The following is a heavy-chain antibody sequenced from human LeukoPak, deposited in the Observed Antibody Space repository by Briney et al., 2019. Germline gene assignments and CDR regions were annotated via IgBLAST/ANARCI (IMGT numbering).Heavy chain of an antibody. CDR3: ARDGKDGYNFSTDFDY. J-gene: IGHJ4*02. CDR2: ISSNGDRT. CDR1: GFTFSSYT. Sequence: PGGSLRLSCSASGFTFSSYTMYWVRQAPGKGLKYVSVISSNGDRTYYADSVKGRFTISRDNSKNTLYLQMNSLRAEDTAVYYCARDGKDGYNFSTDFDYWGQGTLVTVSS. V-gene: IGHV3-64*04. D-gene: IGHD5-24*01.